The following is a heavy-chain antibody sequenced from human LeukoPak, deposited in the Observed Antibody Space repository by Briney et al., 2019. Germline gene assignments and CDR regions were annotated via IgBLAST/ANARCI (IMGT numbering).Heavy chain of an antibody. CDR2: INTDGSST. J-gene: IGHJ6*03. D-gene: IGHD3-22*01. CDR1: GFTFSSYW. Sequence: RSGGSLRLSCAASGFTFSSYWMHWVRQAPGKGLVWVSRINTDGSSTSYADSVKGRFTISRDNAKNTLYLQMNSLRAEDTAMYYCAREVLDRRRPYFYYYYMDVWGRGTTVTVSS. V-gene: IGHV3-74*01. CDR3: AREVLDRRRPYFYYYYMDV.